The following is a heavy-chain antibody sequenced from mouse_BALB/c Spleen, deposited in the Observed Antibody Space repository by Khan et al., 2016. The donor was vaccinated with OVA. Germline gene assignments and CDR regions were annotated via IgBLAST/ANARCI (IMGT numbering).Heavy chain of an antibody. CDR2: IYPGSGST. V-gene: IGHV1-55*01. Sequence: QVQLQQPGAELVKPGTSVKLSCKASGYNFTSYWINWVKLRPGQGLEWIGDIYPGSGSTNYNEKFKSKAALTVDTSSSTAYMQLNSRASEDSALYYCARRSYYGTRNFDVWGAGTTVTVSS. J-gene: IGHJ1*01. D-gene: IGHD1-1*01. CDR1: GYNFTSYW. CDR3: ARRSYYGTRNFDV.